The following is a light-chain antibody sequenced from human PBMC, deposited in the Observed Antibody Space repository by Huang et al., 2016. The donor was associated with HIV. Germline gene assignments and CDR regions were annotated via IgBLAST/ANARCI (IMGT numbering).Light chain of an antibody. CDR1: QSLNSY. J-gene: IGKJ1*01. Sequence: GDRVTITCRASQSLNSYLNWYQQKPGKAPKLLIDGASNLRNGVPSRFSGSGSATDFTLSISSLQPEDFATYYCQQSDTTPATFGQGTKVE. V-gene: IGKV1-39*01. CDR2: GAS. CDR3: QQSDTTPAT.